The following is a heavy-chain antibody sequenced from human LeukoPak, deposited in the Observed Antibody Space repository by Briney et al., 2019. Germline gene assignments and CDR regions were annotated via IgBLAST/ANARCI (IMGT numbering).Heavy chain of an antibody. J-gene: IGHJ4*02. V-gene: IGHV4-34*01. CDR3: ARDRYSSGWYELDY. D-gene: IGHD6-19*01. CDR1: GGSFSGYY. CDR2: INHSGST. Sequence: PSETLSLTCAVYGGSFSGYYWSWIRQPPGKGLEWIGEINHSGSTNYNPSLKSRVTISVDTSKNQFSLKLSSVTAADTAVYYCARDRYSSGWYELDYWGQGTLVTVSS.